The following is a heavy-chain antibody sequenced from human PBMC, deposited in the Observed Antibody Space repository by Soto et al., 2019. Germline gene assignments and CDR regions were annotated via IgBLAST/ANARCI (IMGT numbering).Heavy chain of an antibody. Sequence: ASVNVFCKASGYTFTSYCISWVRPAPGQGLGWMGWISAYNGNTNYAQKLQGRVTMATVTSTSTAYMELRSLSSDDTAGYYCARTYYYDSMGPPWGHGTLDTVSS. CDR1: GYTFTSYC. D-gene: IGHD3-22*01. V-gene: IGHV1-18*01. CDR2: ISAYNGNT. J-gene: IGHJ4*01. CDR3: ARTYYYDSMGPP.